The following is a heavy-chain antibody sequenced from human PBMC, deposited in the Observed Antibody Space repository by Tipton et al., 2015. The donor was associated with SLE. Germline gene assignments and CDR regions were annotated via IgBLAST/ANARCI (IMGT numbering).Heavy chain of an antibody. Sequence: TLSLTCTVSGGSISSSSYYWGWIRQPPGKGLEWIGSIYYSGSTYYNPSLKSRVTISVDTSKNQFSLKLSSVTAADTAVYYCATGTEAAAGKVTRFDYWGQGTLVTVSS. CDR1: GGSISSSSYY. CDR2: IYYSGST. J-gene: IGHJ4*02. V-gene: IGHV4-39*07. CDR3: ATGTEAAAGKVTRFDY. D-gene: IGHD6-13*01.